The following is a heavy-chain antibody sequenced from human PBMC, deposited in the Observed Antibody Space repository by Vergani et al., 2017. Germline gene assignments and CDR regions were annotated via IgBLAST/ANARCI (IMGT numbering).Heavy chain of an antibody. CDR1: GGSFSGYY. CDR3: ARGSGKYYDFWSGYYYFDY. CDR2: INHSGST. J-gene: IGHJ4*02. Sequence: QVQLQQWGAGLLKPSETLSLTCAVYGGSFSGYYWSWIRQLPGKGLEWIGEINHSGSTNYNPSLKSRITISVDTSKNQFSLKLSSVTAADTAVYYWARGSGKYYDFWSGYYYFDYWGQGTLVNVSS. D-gene: IGHD3-3*01. V-gene: IGHV4-34*01.